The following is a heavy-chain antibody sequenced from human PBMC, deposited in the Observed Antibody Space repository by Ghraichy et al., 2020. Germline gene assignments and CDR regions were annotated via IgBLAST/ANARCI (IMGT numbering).Heavy chain of an antibody. CDR1: GFTFSSYA. CDR2: ISGSGGST. D-gene: IGHD6-19*01. Sequence: GGSLRLSCAASGFTFSSYAMSWVRQAPGKGLEWVSAISGSGGSTYYADSVKGRFTISRDNSKNTLYLQMNSLRAEDTAVYYCAKGIAVAAPPESQDYYYGMDVWGQGTTVTVSS. V-gene: IGHV3-23*01. CDR3: AKGIAVAAPPESQDYYYGMDV. J-gene: IGHJ6*02.